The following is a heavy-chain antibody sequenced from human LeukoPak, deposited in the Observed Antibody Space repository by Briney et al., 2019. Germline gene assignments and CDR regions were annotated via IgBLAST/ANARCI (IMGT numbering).Heavy chain of an antibody. CDR1: GFTFRSHA. D-gene: IGHD1-26*01. J-gene: IGHJ4*02. V-gene: IGHV3-23*01. Sequence: GGPLRLSCVGSGFTFRSHAMSWVRQAPEKGLEFVSGVYENGGTTYYADSVKGRFTISRDNSKNTLYLQMNSLRAEDTAVYYCAKEISGSYSFDYWGQGTLVTVSS. CDR3: AKEISGSYSFDY. CDR2: VYENGGTT.